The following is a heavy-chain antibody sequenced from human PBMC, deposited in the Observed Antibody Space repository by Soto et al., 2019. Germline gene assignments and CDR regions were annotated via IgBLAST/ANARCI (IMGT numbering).Heavy chain of an antibody. J-gene: IGHJ6*02. V-gene: IGHV4-59*01. CDR1: GGSISSYY. D-gene: IGHD3-10*01. CDR3: ARGTRREMATIGFSGVDYYYGMDV. CDR2: IYYSGST. Sequence: PSETLSLTCTVSGGSISSYYWSWIRQPPGKGLEWIGYIYYSGSTNYNPSLKSRVTISVDTSKNQFSLKLSSVTAADTAVYYCARGTRREMATIGFSGVDYYYGMDVWGQGTTVTVSS.